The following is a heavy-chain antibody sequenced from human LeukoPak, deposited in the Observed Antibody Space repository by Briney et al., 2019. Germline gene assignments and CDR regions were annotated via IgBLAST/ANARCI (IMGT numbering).Heavy chain of an antibody. CDR3: ARDPYFDAFDM. Sequence: TGGSLRLSCVASGFIFSSHWMSWVRQAPGKGLEWVANIKDDGNEQYYVDSVRGRFTIFRDNAKNSLYLQMNSLRVEDTAMYYCARDPYFDAFDMWGQGTMVTVSS. CDR2: IKDDGNEQ. D-gene: IGHD3-3*01. J-gene: IGHJ3*02. CDR1: GFIFSSHW. V-gene: IGHV3-7*01.